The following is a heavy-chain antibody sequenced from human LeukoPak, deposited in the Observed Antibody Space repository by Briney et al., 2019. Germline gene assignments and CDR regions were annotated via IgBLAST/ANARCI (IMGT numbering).Heavy chain of an antibody. J-gene: IGHJ5*02. CDR3: ARLHCSSPSCHRNWFDP. CDR1: GASISNFY. D-gene: IGHD2-2*01. CDR2: ISHSGST. V-gene: IGHV4-59*01. Sequence: PSETLSLTCTVSGASISNFYWSWIRQPPGKGLEWIGDISHSGSTNYNPSLKSRVTMSVDTSKNQFSLKLRSVTAADTAVYYCARLHCSSPSCHRNWFDPWGQGTLVTVSS.